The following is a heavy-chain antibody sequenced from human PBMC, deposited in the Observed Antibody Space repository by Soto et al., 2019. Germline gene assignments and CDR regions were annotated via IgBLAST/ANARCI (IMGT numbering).Heavy chain of an antibody. D-gene: IGHD2-15*01. Sequence: EVQLVESGGGLVQPGGSLRLSCAASGFTVSSYSMNWVRQAPGKGLEWVSYISSSSSTIYYADSVKGRFTISRDNANNALCLQMNSLRDDDTAVYYCARDTTHRIFTAPEGSPNWFDPWGQGTLVTVSS. CDR3: ARDTTHRIFTAPEGSPNWFDP. V-gene: IGHV3-48*02. CDR2: ISSSSSTI. J-gene: IGHJ5*02. CDR1: GFTVSSYS.